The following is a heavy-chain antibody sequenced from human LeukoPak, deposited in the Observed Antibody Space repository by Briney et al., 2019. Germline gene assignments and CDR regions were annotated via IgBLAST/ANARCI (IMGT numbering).Heavy chain of an antibody. V-gene: IGHV3-7*01. J-gene: IGHJ4*02. Sequence: GGSLRLSCAASGFTFGVYWMNWVRQPPGKGLEWVANIKQDGSEKNYVDSVKGRFTISRDNAKNSLYLQMNSLRAEDTAVYYCARNWGWFDYWGQGTLVTVSS. CDR1: GFTFGVYW. CDR3: ARNWGWFDY. D-gene: IGHD7-27*01. CDR2: IKQDGSEK.